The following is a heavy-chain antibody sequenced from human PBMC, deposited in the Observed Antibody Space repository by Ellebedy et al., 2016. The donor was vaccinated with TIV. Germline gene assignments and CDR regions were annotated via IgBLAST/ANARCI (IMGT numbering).Heavy chain of an antibody. D-gene: IGHD2-15*01. V-gene: IGHV3-23*01. CDR3: AGDRYCSGGRCYWAYS. CDR1: GFTFSSYA. J-gene: IGHJ4*02. Sequence: PGGSLRLSCAASGFTFSSYAMCWVRQAPGKGLEWVSTISGSGGSTYSADSVKGRFTISRDNSRNTLYLQMNSLRAEDTAVYYCAGDRYCSGGRCYWAYSWGQGTLVTVAS. CDR2: ISGSGGST.